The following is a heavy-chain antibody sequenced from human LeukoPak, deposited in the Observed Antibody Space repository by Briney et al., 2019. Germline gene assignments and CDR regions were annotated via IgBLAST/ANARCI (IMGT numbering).Heavy chain of an antibody. V-gene: IGHV3-30-3*01. Sequence: GGSLRLSCAASGFTFSTHSMHWVRQAPGKGLEWVAIISYDGGIKYYADSVKVRFTIARDNSKNTLYLQMNSLRIEDTAVYYCARRVEGRGSYHNYAMDVWGQGATVTVSS. J-gene: IGHJ6*02. CDR2: ISYDGGIK. CDR1: GFTFSTHS. D-gene: IGHD3-10*01. CDR3: ARRVEGRGSYHNYAMDV.